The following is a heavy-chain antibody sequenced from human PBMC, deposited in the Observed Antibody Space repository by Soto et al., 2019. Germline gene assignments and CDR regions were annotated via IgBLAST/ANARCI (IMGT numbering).Heavy chain of an antibody. D-gene: IGHD1-26*01. CDR1: GFTFSSYA. J-gene: IGHJ6*02. V-gene: IGHV3-23*01. CDR2: ISGSGGST. Sequence: PGGSLRLSCASSGFTFSSYAVSWVRQAPGKGLEWVSAISGSGGSTYYADSVKGRFTISRDNSKNTLYLQMNSLRAEDTAVYYCAKAPMGATQYYYYGMDVWGQGTTVTVSS. CDR3: AKAPMGATQYYYYGMDV.